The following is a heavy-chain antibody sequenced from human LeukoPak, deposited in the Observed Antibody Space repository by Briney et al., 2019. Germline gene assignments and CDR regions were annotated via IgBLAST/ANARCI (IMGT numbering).Heavy chain of an antibody. J-gene: IGHJ3*02. CDR2: ISSSGSTI. D-gene: IGHD2-2*01. Sequence: KPGGSLRLSXAASGFTFSDYYMSWIGQAPGKGLEWVSYISSSGSTIYYADSVKGRFTISRNNAKNSLYLQMNSLRAEDTAVYYCARRIVVPAANDAFDIWGQGTMVTVSS. CDR3: ARRIVVPAANDAFDI. V-gene: IGHV3-11*04. CDR1: GFTFSDYY.